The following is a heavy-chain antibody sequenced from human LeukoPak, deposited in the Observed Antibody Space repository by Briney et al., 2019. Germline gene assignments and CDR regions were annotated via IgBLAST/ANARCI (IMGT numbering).Heavy chain of an antibody. Sequence: PGGSLRLSCAVSGFTFSSYAMSWVRRAPGKGLEWVSGISGSSGSTYYADSVKGRFTISRDNSKNTLYLQMNSLRAEDTAVYYCAKGPWSYFYTMDVWGQGTTVTVSS. CDR1: GFTFSSYA. V-gene: IGHV3-23*01. CDR3: AKGPWSYFYTMDV. CDR2: ISGSSGST. D-gene: IGHD2-8*02. J-gene: IGHJ6*02.